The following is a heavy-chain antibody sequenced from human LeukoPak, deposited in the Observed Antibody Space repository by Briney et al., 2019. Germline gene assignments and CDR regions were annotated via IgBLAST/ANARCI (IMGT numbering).Heavy chain of an antibody. V-gene: IGHV3-11*06. CDR2: ISSGSSYT. J-gene: IGHJ4*02. Sequence: PGGSLRLSCAASGFTFSSYAITWIRQAPGKGLEWVSYISSGSSYTIYADSVKGRFTISRDNAKNSLYLQMNSLRAEDTAVYYCARCLGSGGSCYSDFRWGQGTLVTVSS. D-gene: IGHD2-15*01. CDR1: GFTFSSYA. CDR3: ARCLGSGGSCYSDFR.